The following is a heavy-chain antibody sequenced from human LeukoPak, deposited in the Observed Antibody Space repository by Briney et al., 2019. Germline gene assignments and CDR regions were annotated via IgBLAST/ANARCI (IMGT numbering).Heavy chain of an antibody. CDR3: ASGFRGTSCYYMDV. J-gene: IGHJ6*03. CDR1: GLTFSNFG. Sequence: GGSLRLSCVASGLTFSNFGMHWVRQAPGMGLEWVALISNDGSATNYADSVKGRFTISRDNSKNTVYLQMNDLRPDDTAFYYCASGFRGTSCYYMDVWGEGTTVTVSS. V-gene: IGHV3-30*05. D-gene: IGHD5-12*01. CDR2: ISNDGSAT.